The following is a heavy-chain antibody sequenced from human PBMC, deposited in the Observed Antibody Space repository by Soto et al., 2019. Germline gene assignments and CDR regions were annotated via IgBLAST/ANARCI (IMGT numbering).Heavy chain of an antibody. CDR2: IYYSGRT. Sequence: QVQLQESGPGLVKPSQTLSLTCTVSGGSISSGGYYWSWIRQHPGKGREWIGYIYYSGRTYYNPSLESRVSISVDTSKNQFSLKLSSVTAADTAVYYCARGSITMPIGMSGEAFDIWGQGTMVTVSS. D-gene: IGHD3-10*01. CDR3: ARGSITMPIGMSGEAFDI. V-gene: IGHV4-31*03. J-gene: IGHJ3*02. CDR1: GGSISSGGYY.